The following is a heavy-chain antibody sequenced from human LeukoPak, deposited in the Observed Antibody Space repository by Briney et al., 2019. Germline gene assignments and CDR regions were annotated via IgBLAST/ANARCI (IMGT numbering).Heavy chain of an antibody. CDR2: IYYTGST. CDR1: GGSISSYY. CDR3: ARGNSGSYYGFDY. J-gene: IGHJ4*02. Sequence: SETLSLTCTVSGGSISSYYWSWIRQPPGKGLEWIGYIYYTGSTNHNPSLKSRVTISVDTSKNQFCLKLSSVTAADTAVYYCARGNSGSYYGFDYWGPGTLVTVSS. D-gene: IGHD1-26*01. V-gene: IGHV4-59*01.